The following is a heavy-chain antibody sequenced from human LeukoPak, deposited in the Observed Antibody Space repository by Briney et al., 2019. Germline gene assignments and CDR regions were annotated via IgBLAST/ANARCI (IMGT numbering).Heavy chain of an antibody. V-gene: IGHV4-61*01. J-gene: IGHJ4*02. CDR1: GGSVSSANYY. Sequence: SETLSLTCTVSGGSVSSANYYWSWIRQPPGKGLEWIGYIHYTGSTSYNPSLKSRLTISVDTSKNQFSLKLTSVTAADTAVYYCARDDTVTTGFDYWGQGTLVTVSS. CDR3: ARDDTVTTGFDY. D-gene: IGHD4-17*01. CDR2: IHYTGST.